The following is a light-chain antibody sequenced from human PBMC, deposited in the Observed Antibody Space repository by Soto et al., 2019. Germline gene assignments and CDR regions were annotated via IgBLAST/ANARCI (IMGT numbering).Light chain of an antibody. CDR1: QSVSSTY. Sequence: EIVLTQSPGTLSLSPGERATLSCRASQSVSSTYLAWYQQKPGQAPRLLIYGASSRATGIPDRFSGSGSGTDFTLTISSLEPDDFAVYYCQQYWTFGQGTKVDIK. J-gene: IGKJ1*01. CDR2: GAS. CDR3: QQYWT. V-gene: IGKV3-20*01.